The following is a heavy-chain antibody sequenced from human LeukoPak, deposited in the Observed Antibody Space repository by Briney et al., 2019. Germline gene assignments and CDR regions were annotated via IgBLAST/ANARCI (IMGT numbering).Heavy chain of an antibody. CDR3: ARDGYYYGSGSLESYYYYYMDV. J-gene: IGHJ6*03. Sequence: GGSLRLSCAASGFTFSSYAMHWVRQAPGKGLEWVSSISCTSTSIYHADSVKGRFTISRDNAKNSLYLQMNSLRAEDTAVYYCARDGYYYGSGSLESYYYYYMDVWGKGTTVTVSS. CDR1: GFTFSSYA. V-gene: IGHV3-21*01. D-gene: IGHD3-10*01. CDR2: ISCTSTSI.